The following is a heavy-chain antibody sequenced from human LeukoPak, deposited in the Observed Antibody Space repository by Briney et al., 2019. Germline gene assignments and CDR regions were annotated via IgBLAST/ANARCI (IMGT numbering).Heavy chain of an antibody. Sequence: ASVKVSCKASGYTFTGYYMHWVRQAPGQGLEWMGWINPNSGGTNYAQKFQGRVTMTRDTSISTAYMELSRLRFDDTAVYYCARHPVVAASTNWFDPWGQGTLVTVSS. J-gene: IGHJ5*02. D-gene: IGHD6-13*01. CDR1: GYTFTGYY. CDR3: ARHPVVAASTNWFDP. CDR2: INPNSGGT. V-gene: IGHV1-2*02.